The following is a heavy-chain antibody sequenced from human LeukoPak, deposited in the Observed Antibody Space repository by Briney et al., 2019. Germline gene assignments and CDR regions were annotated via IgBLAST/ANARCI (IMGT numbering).Heavy chain of an antibody. V-gene: IGHV1-24*01. Sequence: EASVNVSCKVSGYTLTELSMHWVRQAPGKGLEWMGGFDPEDGETIYAQKFQGRVTMTEDTSTDTAYMELSSLRSEDTAVYYCATDPSYGDYPFDYWGQGTLVTVSS. CDR1: GYTLTELS. CDR2: FDPEDGET. CDR3: ATDPSYGDYPFDY. J-gene: IGHJ4*02. D-gene: IGHD4-17*01.